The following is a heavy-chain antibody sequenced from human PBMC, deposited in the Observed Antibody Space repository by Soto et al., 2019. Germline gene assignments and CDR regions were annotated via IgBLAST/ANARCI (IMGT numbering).Heavy chain of an antibody. CDR3: ATERTRYRFHP. V-gene: IGHV1-46*01. CDR2: INPSGGST. J-gene: IGHJ5*02. D-gene: IGHD3-16*02. Sequence: GASVKVSCKASGYTFTSYYMHWVRQAPGQGLEWMGIINPSGGSTSYAQKFQGRVTMTRDTSTSTVYMELSSLRSEDTAVYYCATERTRYRFHPCGQGTLVTVSS. CDR1: GYTFTSYY.